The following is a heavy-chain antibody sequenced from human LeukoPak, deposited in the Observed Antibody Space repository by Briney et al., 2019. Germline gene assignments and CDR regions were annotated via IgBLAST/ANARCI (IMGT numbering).Heavy chain of an antibody. CDR1: GYTFTGYY. Sequence: ASVKVSCKASGYTFTGYYMHWVRQAPGQGLEWMGWINPNSGGTNYAQKFQGRVTMTRDTSISTAYMELSRLRSDDTAVYYCARVPQQYYDFWSGYNWFDPWGQGTQVTVSS. CDR3: ARVPQQYYDFWSGYNWFDP. J-gene: IGHJ5*02. V-gene: IGHV1-2*02. D-gene: IGHD3-3*01. CDR2: INPNSGGT.